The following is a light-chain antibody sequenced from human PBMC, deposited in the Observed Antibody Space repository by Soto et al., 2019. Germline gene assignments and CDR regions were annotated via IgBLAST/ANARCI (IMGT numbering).Light chain of an antibody. V-gene: IGKV1-9*01. CDR2: AAS. J-gene: IGKJ3*01. Sequence: DIQLTQSPSFLSASVGDRVTITCRASQGISSYLAWYQQNPGKAPKLLIYAASTLQSGVPSRFSGSGSGTEFTLTISSLQPEDFATSYCQQLNSYPPFTFGPGTKVDIK. CDR3: QQLNSYPPFT. CDR1: QGISSY.